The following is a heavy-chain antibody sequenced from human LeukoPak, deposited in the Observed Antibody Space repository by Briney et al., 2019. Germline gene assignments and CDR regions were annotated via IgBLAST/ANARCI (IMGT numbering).Heavy chain of an antibody. Sequence: GGSLRLSCAASGFTFSTCSMTWVRQAPGKGLEWVSSISTSSNYIYYADSVRGRFTISRDNAKNSLYLQMNSLSAEDTAVYYCARAKTYYYDSPTIWGQGTLVTVSS. CDR2: ISTSSNYI. CDR3: ARAKTYYYDSPTI. J-gene: IGHJ3*02. CDR1: GFTFSTCS. V-gene: IGHV3-21*01. D-gene: IGHD3-22*01.